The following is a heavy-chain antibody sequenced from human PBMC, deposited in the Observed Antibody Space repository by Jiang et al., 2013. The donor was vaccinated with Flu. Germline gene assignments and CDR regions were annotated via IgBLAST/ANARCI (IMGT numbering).Heavy chain of an antibody. CDR3: ARLHNRMWVSGGYHYGMDV. D-gene: IGHD3-10*01. CDR2: IYPGDSDT. J-gene: IGHJ6*02. V-gene: IGHV5-51*01. Sequence: LKISCKGSGYSFTSYWIGWVRQMPGKGLEWMGIIYPGDSDTRYSPSFQGQVTISADKSISTAYLQWSSLKASDTAMYYCARLHNRMWVSGGYHYGMDVWGQGTTVTVSS. CDR1: GYSFTSYW.